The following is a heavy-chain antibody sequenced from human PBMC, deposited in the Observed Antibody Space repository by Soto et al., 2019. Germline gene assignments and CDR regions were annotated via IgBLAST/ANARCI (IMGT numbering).Heavy chain of an antibody. Sequence: ASVKVSCKASGGTFSSYAISWVRQAPGQGLEWMGGIIPIFGTANYAQKFQGRVTITADESTSTAYMELSSLRSEDTAVYYCARSRARGYCSSTSCPEVWGQGTTVTVSS. D-gene: IGHD2-2*01. CDR3: ARSRARGYCSSTSCPEV. CDR2: IIPIFGTA. J-gene: IGHJ6*02. CDR1: GGTFSSYA. V-gene: IGHV1-69*13.